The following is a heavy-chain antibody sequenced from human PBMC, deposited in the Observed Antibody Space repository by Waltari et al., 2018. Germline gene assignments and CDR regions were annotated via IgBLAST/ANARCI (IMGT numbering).Heavy chain of an antibody. V-gene: IGHV4-39*01. CDR2: IYYSGSA. CDR3: ASQPSGRYYLYYFDY. CDR1: GGSISSSNYY. J-gene: IGHJ4*02. Sequence: QLQLHESGPGLVKPSETLSLTCTVSGGSISSSNYYWGWIRQPPGKGLEWIGSIYYSGSAYYNPSLKSRVTISVDRSNNQFSLKVTSVTAADTAMYYCASQPSGRYYLYYFDYWGQGTLVTVSS. D-gene: IGHD1-26*01.